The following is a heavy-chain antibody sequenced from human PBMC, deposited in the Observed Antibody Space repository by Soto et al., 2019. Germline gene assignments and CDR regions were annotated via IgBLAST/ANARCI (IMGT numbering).Heavy chain of an antibody. CDR3: VGTPTRGSGSYHFHY. V-gene: IGHV3-72*01. CDR2: SRDKAHSYTT. J-gene: IGHJ4*02. Sequence: GGSLRLSCAASGFTFSDHYMHWVRQAPGKGLEWVGRSRDKAHSYTTEYAASVKGRFIVSRDDSKNSLYLQMNRLKNEDTAVYYCVGTPTRGSGSYHFHYWGRGTMVTVAS. D-gene: IGHD3-10*01. CDR1: GFTFSDHY.